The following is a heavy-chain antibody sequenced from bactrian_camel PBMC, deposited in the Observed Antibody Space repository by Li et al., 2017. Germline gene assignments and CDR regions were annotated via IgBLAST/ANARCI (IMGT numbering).Heavy chain of an antibody. J-gene: IGHJ4*01. CDR1: GFTFVDSE. CDR3: AAGRQYLLFCLNHMTHRSGDERTY. D-gene: IGHD2*01. V-gene: IGHV3S61*01. CDR2: ISSDGTKLWNSETDI. Sequence: VQLVESGGGSVQPGGSLRLSCVASGFTFVDSEMGWYRQAPGNECELVSVISSDGTKLWNSETDIYYADSVKGRFTISQDNAKNTVYLQMNNLSPDDTAVYYCAAGRQYLLFCLNHMTHRSGDERTYWGQGTQVTVS.